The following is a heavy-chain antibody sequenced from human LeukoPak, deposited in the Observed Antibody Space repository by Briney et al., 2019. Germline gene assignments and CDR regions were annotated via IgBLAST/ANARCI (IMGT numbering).Heavy chain of an antibody. CDR2: MNPNSGNT. J-gene: IGHJ3*02. CDR1: GYTFTSYD. V-gene: IGHV1-8*01. CDR3: ARVGLRTGAFDI. Sequence: ASVKVSCKASGYTFTSYDINWVRQASGQGLEWMGWMNPNSGNTGYAQKFQGRVTMTRNTSISTAYMELSSLRSEDTAVYYCARVGLRTGAFDIWGQGTMVTVSS. D-gene: IGHD4-17*01.